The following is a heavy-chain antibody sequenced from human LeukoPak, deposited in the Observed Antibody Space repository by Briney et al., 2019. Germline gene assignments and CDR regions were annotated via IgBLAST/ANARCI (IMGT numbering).Heavy chain of an antibody. CDR3: ARGHCSTTSCPYYWYMDV. CDR1: GYTFTSYG. CDR2: ISAYNGNT. D-gene: IGHD2-2*01. J-gene: IGHJ6*03. V-gene: IGHV1-18*01. Sequence: GASVKVSCKASGYTFTSYGISWVRQAPGQGLEWMGWISAYNGNTNYAQELQGRVTMTTDTSTSTAYMELRSLRSDDTAVYYCARGHCSTTSCPYYWYMDVWGRGTTVSVSS.